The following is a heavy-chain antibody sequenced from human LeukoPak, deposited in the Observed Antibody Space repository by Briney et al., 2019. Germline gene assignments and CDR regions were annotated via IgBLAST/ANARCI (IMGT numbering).Heavy chain of an antibody. CDR2: IHKSGST. V-gene: IGHV4-4*07. D-gene: IGHD6-13*01. CDR1: GFTFSSYS. CDR3: AREGLGTYSSSWSGNAFDI. Sequence: GSLRLSCAASGFTFSSYSMNWVRQAPGKGLEWIGRIHKSGSTDYNPSLKSRVTMSLDTSKNQFTLRLTSVTAADTAVYYCAREGLGTYSSSWSGNAFDIWGQGTVVSVSS. J-gene: IGHJ3*02.